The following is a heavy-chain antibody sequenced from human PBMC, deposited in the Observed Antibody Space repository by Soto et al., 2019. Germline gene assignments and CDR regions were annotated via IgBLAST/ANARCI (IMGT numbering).Heavy chain of an antibody. CDR2: IIPIFGTA. D-gene: IGHD1-26*01. J-gene: IGHJ5*02. CDR3: ARGPVGIGWFDP. Sequence: GASVKVSCKASGGTFSSYAISWVRQAPGQGLEWMGGIIPIFGTANYAQKFQGRVTITADESTSTAYMELSSLRSEDTAVYYCARGPVGIGWFDPWGQGTPVTVSS. V-gene: IGHV1-69*13. CDR1: GGTFSSYA.